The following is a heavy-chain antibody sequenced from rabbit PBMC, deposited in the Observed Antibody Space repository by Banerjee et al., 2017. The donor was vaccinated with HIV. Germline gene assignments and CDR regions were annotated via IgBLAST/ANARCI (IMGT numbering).Heavy chain of an antibody. CDR1: GFSFSFNHY. CDR3: ARDSGSSFSSYGMDL. D-gene: IGHD8-1*01. Sequence: QSLEESGGGLVQPEGSLTLTCTPSGFSFSFNHYMCWVRQAPGKGPEWIACIDSGSSGFTYFASWAKGRFTISKTSSTTVTLQMTSLTAADTATYFCARDSGSSFSSYGMDLWGPGPWSPS. CDR2: IDSGSSGFT. J-gene: IGHJ6*01. V-gene: IGHV1S40*01.